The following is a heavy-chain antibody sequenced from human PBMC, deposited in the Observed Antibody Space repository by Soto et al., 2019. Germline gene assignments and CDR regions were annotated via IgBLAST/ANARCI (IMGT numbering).Heavy chain of an antibody. CDR3: ARDRTLGYYYDSSGYGG. V-gene: IGHV1-69*06. Sequence: QVQLVQSGAEVQKPGSSVKVSCKASGGTFSSYAISWVRQAPGQGLEWMGGIIPIFGTANYAQKFQGRVTITADKSTSTAYMELSSLRSEDTAVYYCARDRTLGYYYDSSGYGGWGQGTLVTVSS. D-gene: IGHD3-22*01. CDR1: GGTFSSYA. J-gene: IGHJ4*02. CDR2: IIPIFGTA.